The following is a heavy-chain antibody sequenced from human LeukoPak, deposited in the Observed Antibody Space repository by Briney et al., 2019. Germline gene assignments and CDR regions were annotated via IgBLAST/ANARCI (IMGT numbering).Heavy chain of an antibody. J-gene: IGHJ5*02. CDR1: GGSISSYY. V-gene: IGHV4-59*01. CDR3: ARWGCSSTSCYHNWFDP. CDR2: IYYSGST. Sequence: SETLSLTCTVPGGSISSYYWSWIRQPPGKGLEWIGYIYYSGSTNYNPSLKSRVTISVDTSKNQFSLKLSSVTAADTAVYYCARWGCSSTSCYHNWFDPWGQGTLVTVSS. D-gene: IGHD2-2*01.